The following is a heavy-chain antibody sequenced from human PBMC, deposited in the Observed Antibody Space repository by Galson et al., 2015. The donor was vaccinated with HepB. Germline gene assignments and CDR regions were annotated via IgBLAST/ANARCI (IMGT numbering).Heavy chain of an antibody. CDR2: ISSSSSYI. CDR3: ARVPWRPHSLIVVVPAAIWFDP. D-gene: IGHD2-2*01. J-gene: IGHJ5*02. CDR1: GFTFSSYS. V-gene: IGHV3-21*01. Sequence: SLGLSCAASGFTFSSYSMNWVRQAPGKGREWVSSISSSSSYIYYADSVKGRFTISRDNAKNSLYLQMNSLRAEDTAVYYCARVPWRPHSLIVVVPAAIWFDPWGQGSLITVSS.